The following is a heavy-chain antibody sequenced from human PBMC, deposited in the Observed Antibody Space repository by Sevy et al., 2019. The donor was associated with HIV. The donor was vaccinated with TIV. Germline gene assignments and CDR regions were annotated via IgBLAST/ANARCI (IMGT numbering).Heavy chain of an antibody. Sequence: GGSLRLSCSASGFTFSSYAMHWVRQAPGKGLEYVSAISSNGGSTYYADSVKGRFTISRDNSKNTLYLQMSSLRAEDTAVYYCVKDRGSYWDAFDIWGQGTMVTVSS. V-gene: IGHV3-64D*06. J-gene: IGHJ3*02. CDR1: GFTFSSYA. D-gene: IGHD1-26*01. CDR3: VKDRGSYWDAFDI. CDR2: ISSNGGST.